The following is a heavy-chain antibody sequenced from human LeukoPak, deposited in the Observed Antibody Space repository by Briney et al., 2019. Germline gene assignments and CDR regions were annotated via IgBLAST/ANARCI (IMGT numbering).Heavy chain of an antibody. CDR2: ISSNSSYI. J-gene: IGHJ4*02. CDR1: GFTFSSYS. CDR3: ARKLRYFDWLSDYRYYFDY. V-gene: IGHV3-21*01. Sequence: GGSLRLSCAASGFTFSSYSMNWVRQAPGKGLEWVSSISSNSSYIYYADSVKGRFTISRDNAKNSLYLQMNSLRAEDTAVYYCARKLRYFDWLSDYRYYFDYWGQGTLVTVSS. D-gene: IGHD3-9*01.